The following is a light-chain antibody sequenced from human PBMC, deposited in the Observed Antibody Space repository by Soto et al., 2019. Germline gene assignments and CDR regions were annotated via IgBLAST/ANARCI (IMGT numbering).Light chain of an antibody. CDR2: GAS. J-gene: IGKJ1*01. CDR3: QRYGYSLNT. Sequence: EIVLTQSPGTLSLSPGERATLFCRASQSVSSSYLAWYQQKPGQAPSLLIYGASSKATGIPDRFSGSGSGTDFAFTISSREPEDFAVYYYQRYGYSLNTFGQVTKVEIK. V-gene: IGKV3-20*01. CDR1: QSVSSSY.